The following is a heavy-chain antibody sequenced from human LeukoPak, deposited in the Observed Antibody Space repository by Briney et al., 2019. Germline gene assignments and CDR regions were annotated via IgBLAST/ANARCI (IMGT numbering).Heavy chain of an antibody. D-gene: IGHD3-10*01. J-gene: IGHJ5*02. CDR3: ARGSVLLWFGESDNWFDP. V-gene: IGHV1-8*01. Sequence: ASVKVSCKASGYTFTSYDINWVRQATGQGLEWMGWMNPNSGNTGYAQKFQGRVTMTRNTSISTAYMELSSLRSEDTAVYYCARGSVLLWFGESDNWFDPWGQGTLVTVSS. CDR1: GYTFTSYD. CDR2: MNPNSGNT.